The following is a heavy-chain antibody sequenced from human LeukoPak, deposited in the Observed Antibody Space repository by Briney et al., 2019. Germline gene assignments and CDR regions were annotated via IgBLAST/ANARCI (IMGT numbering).Heavy chain of an antibody. CDR3: ARSLSYAFDI. CDR1: GVSISSYY. Sequence: SETLSLTCTVSGVSISSYYWTWIRQPPGRGLEWIGYIYYSGSTNYNPSLKSRVTISVDTSKNQFSLKLSSVTAADTAVYYCARSLSYAFDIWGQGTMVIVSS. J-gene: IGHJ3*02. V-gene: IGHV4-59*08. CDR2: IYYSGST.